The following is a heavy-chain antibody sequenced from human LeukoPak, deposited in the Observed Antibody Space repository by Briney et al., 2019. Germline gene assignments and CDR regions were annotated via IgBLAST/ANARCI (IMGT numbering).Heavy chain of an antibody. CDR3: ARGDSRWLHEG. CDR1: GGSVNSGNYY. V-gene: IGHV4-61*01. Sequence: PSETLSLTCTVSGGSVNSGNYYWSWIRQPPGKGLEWIGYIYYSGTTNYNPSLKSRVTISLDTSKNQFSLKLSSVTAADTAVYYCARGDSRWLHEGWGQGTLVTVSS. J-gene: IGHJ4*02. D-gene: IGHD3-22*01. CDR2: IYYSGTT.